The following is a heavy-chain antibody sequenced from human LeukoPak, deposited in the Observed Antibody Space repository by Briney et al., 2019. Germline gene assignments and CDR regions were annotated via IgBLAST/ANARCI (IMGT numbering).Heavy chain of an antibody. J-gene: IGHJ4*02. CDR3: AKVGAEFGELLGGFDY. CDR1: GYTFTGYY. Sequence: ASVKVSCKASGYTFTGYYMHWVRQAPGQGLEWMGWINPNSGSTSYAQNFQGRVTMTSDTSINTAYMELSRLRSDDTAVYYCAKVGAEFGELLGGFDYWGQGTLVTVSS. CDR2: INPNSGST. D-gene: IGHD3-10*01. V-gene: IGHV1-2*02.